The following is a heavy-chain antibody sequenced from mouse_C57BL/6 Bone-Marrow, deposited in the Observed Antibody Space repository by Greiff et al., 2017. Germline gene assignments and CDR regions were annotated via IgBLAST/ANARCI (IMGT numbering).Heavy chain of an antibody. CDR3: ARTGTLDY. D-gene: IGHD4-1*01. CDR1: GFTFSHYG. CDR2: ISSGSSTI. V-gene: IGHV5-17*01. Sequence: EVMLVESGGGLVKPGGSLKLSCAASGFTFSHYGMHWVRQAPETGLEWVAYISSGSSTIYYADTVKGRFTISRDNAKNTLFLQMTSLRSEDTAMYYCARTGTLDYWGQGTTLTVSS. J-gene: IGHJ2*01.